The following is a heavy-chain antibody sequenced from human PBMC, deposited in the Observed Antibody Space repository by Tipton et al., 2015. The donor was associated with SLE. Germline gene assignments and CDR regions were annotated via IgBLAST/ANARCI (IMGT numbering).Heavy chain of an antibody. CDR3: ARSWSGRREFDY. CDR2: IYYSGST. D-gene: IGHD1-26*01. V-gene: IGHV4-59*08. J-gene: IGHJ4*02. Sequence: TLSLTCAVYGGSFSGYYWSWIRQPPGKGLEWIGYIYYSGSTNYNPSLKSRVTISVDTSKNQFSLKLSSVTAADTAVYYCARSWSGRREFDYWGPGTLVTVSS. CDR1: GGSFSGYY.